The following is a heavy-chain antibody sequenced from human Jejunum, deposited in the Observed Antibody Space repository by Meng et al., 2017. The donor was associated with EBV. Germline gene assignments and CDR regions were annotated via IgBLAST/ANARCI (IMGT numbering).Heavy chain of an antibody. CDR3: VRGVDYCLIY. V-gene: IGHV4-4*02. Sequence: QVQPRGPGPWMVSPSGTLSRPCAVSSYSNDSRSWWSRLRQSPVGWLEWIGQIYNSGYTTYNPSLKSRFTILVDRSVNHFPLYLSSVTAADTSFYYCVRGVDYCLIYWGQGTLVTVSS. D-gene: IGHD2/OR15-2a*01. J-gene: IGHJ4*02. CDR2: IYNSGYT. CDR1: SYSNDSRSW.